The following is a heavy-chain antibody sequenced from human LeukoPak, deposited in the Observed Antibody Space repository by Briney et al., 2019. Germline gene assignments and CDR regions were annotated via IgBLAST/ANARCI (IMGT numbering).Heavy chain of an antibody. J-gene: IGHJ6*02. CDR3: ARLPMVRGLNYYGMDV. CDR2: IIPIFGTA. Sequence: SVKVSCKASGGAFSSYAISCVRQAPGQGLEWMGGIIPIFGTANYAQKFQGRVTITADESTSTAYMELSSLRSEDTAVYYCARLPMVRGLNYYGMDVWGQGTTVTVSS. V-gene: IGHV1-69*13. D-gene: IGHD3-10*01. CDR1: GGAFSSYA.